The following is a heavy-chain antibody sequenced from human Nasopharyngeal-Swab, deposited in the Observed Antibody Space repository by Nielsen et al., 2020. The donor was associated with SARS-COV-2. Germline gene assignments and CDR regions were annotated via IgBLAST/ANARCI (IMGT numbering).Heavy chain of an antibody. CDR3: AKEGHSYGSDVIDY. CDR2: ISGGAYST. CDR1: GFTFNNYA. V-gene: IGHV3-23*01. J-gene: IGHJ4*02. D-gene: IGHD5-18*01. Sequence: GGSLRLSCAASGFTFNNYAMSWVRQAPEKGLEWVSTISGGAYSTYYADSVKGRFTISRDNSEHTLFLQINSLRADDTAVYYCAKEGHSYGSDVIDYWGQGTLVTVSS.